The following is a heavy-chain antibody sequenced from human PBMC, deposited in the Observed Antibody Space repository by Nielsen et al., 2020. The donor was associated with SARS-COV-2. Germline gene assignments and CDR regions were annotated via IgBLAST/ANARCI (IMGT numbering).Heavy chain of an antibody. CDR2: ISGSAGST. Sequence: GGSLRLSCAASGFTFSSFAMSWVRQAPGKGLEWVSGISGSAGSTNYADSVKGRFTLSRDNSKNTLYLQMNSLRAEDTAVYYCAKYRALPARPFDYWGQGTLVTVSS. CDR1: GFTFSSFA. CDR3: AKYRALPARPFDY. J-gene: IGHJ4*02. V-gene: IGHV3-23*01. D-gene: IGHD2-2*01.